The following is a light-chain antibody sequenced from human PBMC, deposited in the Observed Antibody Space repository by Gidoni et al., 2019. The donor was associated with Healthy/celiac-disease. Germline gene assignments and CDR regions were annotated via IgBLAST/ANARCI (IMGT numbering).Light chain of an antibody. CDR2: GKN. Sequence: SSELTQDPAVSVALGPTVRITCQGDSLRSYYASWYQQKPGQDPVLVIYGKNNRPPGIPDRFSGSSSGNTASLTITGAQAEDEADYYCNSRDSSGNHYVFGTGTKVTVL. V-gene: IGLV3-19*01. J-gene: IGLJ1*01. CDR3: NSRDSSGNHYV. CDR1: SLRSYY.